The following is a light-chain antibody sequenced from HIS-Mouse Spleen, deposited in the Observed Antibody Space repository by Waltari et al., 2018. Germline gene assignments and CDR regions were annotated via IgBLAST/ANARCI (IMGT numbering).Light chain of an antibody. Sequence: QSALTQPASVSGSPGQSITISCTGTSSDVGGYNYVSWYQQHPGKAPKLMIYDVSNRPSGVSNRFSGSKSCNTASLTISGLQAEDEADYSCSSYTSSSTYVFGTGTKVTVL. CDR2: DVS. J-gene: IGLJ1*01. CDR1: SSDVGGYNY. CDR3: SSYTSSSTYV. V-gene: IGLV2-14*03.